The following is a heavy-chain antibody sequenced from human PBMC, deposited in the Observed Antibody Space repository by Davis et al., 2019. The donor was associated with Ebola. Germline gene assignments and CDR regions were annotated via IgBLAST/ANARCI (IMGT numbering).Heavy chain of an antibody. D-gene: IGHD6-19*01. V-gene: IGHV1-3*01. Sequence: ASVKVSCKASGFTLTNYAIHWVRQAPGQRLEWMGWVHGGNGNTKYSQSFQGRVTITTDTYASTVYLDLTSLRYDDTAVFYCARASFGYNSGWYADYWGPGSLVTVSS. J-gene: IGHJ4*02. CDR1: GFTLTNYA. CDR2: VHGGNGNT. CDR3: ARASFGYNSGWYADY.